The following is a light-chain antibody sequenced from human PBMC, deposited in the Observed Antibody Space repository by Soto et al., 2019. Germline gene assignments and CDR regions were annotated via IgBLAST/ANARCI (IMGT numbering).Light chain of an antibody. CDR3: YSPVGGLMWM. CDR1: SSDIGTYNF. J-gene: IGLJ3*02. CDR2: ESN. V-gene: IGLV2-23*01. Sequence: QSALTQPASVSGSPGQSIAISCTGSSSDIGTYNFVSWYQQHPGQAPKLMIYESNKRPSGISGRFSGSRSGNTASLTISGLQADDEADYYCYSPVGGLMWMFGGGTKLTVL.